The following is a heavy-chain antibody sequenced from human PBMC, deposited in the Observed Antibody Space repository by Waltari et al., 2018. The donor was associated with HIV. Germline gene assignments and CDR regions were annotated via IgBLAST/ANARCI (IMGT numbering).Heavy chain of an antibody. V-gene: IGHV4-39*01. J-gene: IGHJ4*02. CDR3: ASPYYYDSSGYSAGFDY. CDR2: IYYSVSS. D-gene: IGHD3-22*01. CDR1: GGSISSSSYY. Sequence: QLQLQESGPGLVKPSETLSLTCTVSGGSISSSSYYWGWIRQPPGKGLEWIGSIYYSVSSYYNPSLKSRVTISVDTSKNQFSLKLSAVTAADTAVYYCASPYYYDSSGYSAGFDYWGQGTLVTVSS.